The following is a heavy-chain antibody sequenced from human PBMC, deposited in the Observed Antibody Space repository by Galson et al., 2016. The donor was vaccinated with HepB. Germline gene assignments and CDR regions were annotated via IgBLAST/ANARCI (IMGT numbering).Heavy chain of an antibody. V-gene: IGHV4-61*01. CDR2: IFYTGST. Sequence: SETLSLTCTVSGGSVNNDNYYWSRIRQPPGKGLEWIGYIFYTGSTNNNPSLKSRVTISVDTSKNQFSLKLTSVTAADTALYYCARVSWASDATSGYRLGLAIHFDLWGRCTLVSVSS. CDR3: ARVSWASDATSGYRLGLAIHFDL. J-gene: IGHJ2*01. CDR1: GGSVNNDNYY. D-gene: IGHD3-22*01.